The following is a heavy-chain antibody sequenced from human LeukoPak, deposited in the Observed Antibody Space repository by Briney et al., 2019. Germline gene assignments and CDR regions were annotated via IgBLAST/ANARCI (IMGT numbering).Heavy chain of an antibody. D-gene: IGHD3-10*01. CDR2: IYSGGNT. J-gene: IGHJ4*02. Sequence: GGSLRLSCAASGFTVSSNYMNWIRQAPGKGLEWVSVIYSGGNTYYADSMKGRLTISRDNSKNTLYLQMNSLRAEDTAIYYCAKDLVSPRRVGSSEKLDYWGQGTLVTVSS. V-gene: IGHV3-66*01. CDR1: GFTVSSNY. CDR3: AKDLVSPRRVGSSEKLDY.